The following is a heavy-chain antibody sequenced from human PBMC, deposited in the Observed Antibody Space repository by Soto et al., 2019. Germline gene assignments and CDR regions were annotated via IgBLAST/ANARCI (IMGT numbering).Heavy chain of an antibody. D-gene: IGHD5-18*01. CDR2: IKQDGSLK. CDR1: EFTFREYW. Sequence: GGSLRLSCVASEFTFREYWMTWVRQAPGKGLEWVSNIKQDGSLKFYVDSVKGRFSVSRDNDANSVFLDMESLRFEDSAVYYCARVLTAHPXWGRGSLVTVSX. V-gene: IGHV3-7*01. J-gene: IGHJ4*02. CDR3: ARVLTAHPX.